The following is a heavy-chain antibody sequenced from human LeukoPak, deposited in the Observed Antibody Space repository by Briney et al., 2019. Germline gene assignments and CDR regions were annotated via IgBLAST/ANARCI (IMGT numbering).Heavy chain of an antibody. J-gene: IGHJ4*02. Sequence: SETLSLTCAVSGYSISSGYYWDWIRQPPGKGLEWIGSIYHSGSTYYNPSLKSRVTISVDTSKNQFSLKLSSVTAADTAVYYCARLCSFLEWLCPPFDYWGQGTLVTVSS. CDR3: ARLCSFLEWLCPPFDY. V-gene: IGHV4-38-2*01. CDR1: GYSISSGYY. CDR2: IYHSGST. D-gene: IGHD3-3*01.